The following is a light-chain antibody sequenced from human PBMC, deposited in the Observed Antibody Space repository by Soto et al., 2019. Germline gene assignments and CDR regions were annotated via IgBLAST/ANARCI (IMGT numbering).Light chain of an antibody. V-gene: IGKV1-6*02. J-gene: IGKJ4*01. CDR3: LQDDTYPLT. Sequence: AIQMTQSPSSLSASVGDRVTVTCRASQEIRSDLGWYQQKPGKAPQLLIYGASRLQSGVPSRFSGSGSGTDFTLTISSLQPEDFATYYCLQDDTYPLTFGGGTKV. CDR2: GAS. CDR1: QEIRSD.